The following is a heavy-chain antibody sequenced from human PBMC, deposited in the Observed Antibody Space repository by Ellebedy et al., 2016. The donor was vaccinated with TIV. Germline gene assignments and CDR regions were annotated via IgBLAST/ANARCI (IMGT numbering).Heavy chain of an antibody. CDR3: ARTRRYDAWVTGWMDV. J-gene: IGHJ6*02. D-gene: IGHD7-27*01. V-gene: IGHV1-69*13. Sequence: AASVKVSCKASGSTFGSYAINWVRQAPGQGPEWMGGIIPMFGRANYAQRFQGRVTITADESTSTAYMELSSLRSEDTAVYYCARTRRYDAWVTGWMDVWGQGITVTASS. CDR1: GSTFGSYA. CDR2: IIPMFGRA.